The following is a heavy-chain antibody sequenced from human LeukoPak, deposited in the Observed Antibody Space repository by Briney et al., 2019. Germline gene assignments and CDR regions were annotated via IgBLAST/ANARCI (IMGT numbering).Heavy chain of an antibody. CDR3: ARDGWPYCSSTSCYRYRGGWFDP. V-gene: IGHV4-38-2*02. CDR1: GYSISSGYY. D-gene: IGHD2-2*01. CDR2: IYYSGST. J-gene: IGHJ5*02. Sequence: PSETLSLTCTVSGYSISSGYYWGWIRQPPGKGLEWIGSIYYSGSTYYNPSLKSRVTISVDTSKNQFSLKLSSVTAADTAVYYCARDGWPYCSSTSCYRYRGGWFDPWGQGTLVTVSS.